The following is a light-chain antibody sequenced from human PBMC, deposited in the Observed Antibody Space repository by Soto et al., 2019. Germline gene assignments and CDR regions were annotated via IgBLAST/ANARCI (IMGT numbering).Light chain of an antibody. V-gene: IGKV3-20*01. CDR2: GAF. CDR3: QHYGDYLTWT. CDR1: QSVISSY. Sequence: EMVLTQSPGTLSLSPGDRATLACRASQSVISSYLAWYQQKPGQAPRLLIYGAFSRATGIPDRFSGSGSGTDFTLTISRLEPGDFAVYHCQHYGDYLTWTFGQGTKVDIK. J-gene: IGKJ1*01.